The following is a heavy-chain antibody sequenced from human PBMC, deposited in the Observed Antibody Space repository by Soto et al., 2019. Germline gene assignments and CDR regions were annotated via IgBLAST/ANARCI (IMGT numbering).Heavy chain of an antibody. CDR1: GYTFTSYG. D-gene: IGHD3-3*01. Sequence: ASVKVSCKASGYTFTSYGISWVRQAPGQGLEWMGWTSAYNGNTNYAQKLQGRVTMTTDTSTSTAYMELRSLRSDDTAVYYCARDRGFFQNMYIDYWGQGTLVTVSS. CDR2: TSAYNGNT. J-gene: IGHJ4*02. CDR3: ARDRGFFQNMYIDY. V-gene: IGHV1-18*01.